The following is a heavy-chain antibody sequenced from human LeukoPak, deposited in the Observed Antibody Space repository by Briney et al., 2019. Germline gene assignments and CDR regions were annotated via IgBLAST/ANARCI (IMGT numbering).Heavy chain of an antibody. Sequence: GGSLRLSCAASGFTFSTYNMNWVRQAPGKGLEWISYISSSSSTIYYADSVRGRFTISRDNAKNSLYLQMNSLRDEDTAVYYCARRVVEAAPSSERNWFDPWGQGTLVTVSP. CDR2: ISSSSSTI. D-gene: IGHD6-13*01. CDR1: GFTFSTYN. V-gene: IGHV3-48*02. CDR3: ARRVVEAAPSSERNWFDP. J-gene: IGHJ5*02.